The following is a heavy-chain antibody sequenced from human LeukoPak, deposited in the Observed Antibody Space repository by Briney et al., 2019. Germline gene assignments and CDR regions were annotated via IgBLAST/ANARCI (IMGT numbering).Heavy chain of an antibody. CDR2: ISYDGSNK. D-gene: IGHD3-22*01. Sequence: PGRSLRLSCAASGFTFSSYAMHWVRQAPGKGLEWVAVISYDGSNKYYADSVKGRFTISRDNSKNTLYLQMNSLRAEDTAVYYCARDSAVVVYSIDYWGQGTLVTVSS. J-gene: IGHJ4*02. CDR3: ARDSAVVVYSIDY. V-gene: IGHV3-30*01. CDR1: GFTFSSYA.